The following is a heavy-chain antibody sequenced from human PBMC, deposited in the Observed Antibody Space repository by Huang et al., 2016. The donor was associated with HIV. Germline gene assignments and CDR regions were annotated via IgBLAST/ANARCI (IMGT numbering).Heavy chain of an antibody. V-gene: IGHV4-61*09. CDR1: GASIASGSYV. D-gene: IGHD3-3*01. J-gene: IGHJ4*02. CDR2: IYTTGST. Sequence: VQLQESGPGLVKPSQTLSLSCNVSGASIASGSYVWTWIRQPAGGGLAWIGHIYTTGSTDYNPSLKRRVAVSADTSKNQFSLSLRSVTAADTAVYFCARGRVTSSGVVQSYDYWGQGSLVTVSS. CDR3: ARGRVTSSGVVQSYDY.